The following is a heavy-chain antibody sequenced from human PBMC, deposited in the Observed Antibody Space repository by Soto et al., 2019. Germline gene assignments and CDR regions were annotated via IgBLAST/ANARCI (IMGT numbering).Heavy chain of an antibody. J-gene: IGHJ4*02. CDR1: GGSISSSSYY. CDR2: IYYSGST. CDR3: ARIWWPDSYHFDY. V-gene: IGHV4-39*01. Sequence: SETLSLTCTVSGGSISSSSYYWGWIRQPPGKGLEWIGSIYYSGSTYYNPSLKSRVTISVDTSKNQFSLKLSSVTAADTAVYYCARIWWPDSYHFDYWGQGTLVTVSS. D-gene: IGHD5-12*01.